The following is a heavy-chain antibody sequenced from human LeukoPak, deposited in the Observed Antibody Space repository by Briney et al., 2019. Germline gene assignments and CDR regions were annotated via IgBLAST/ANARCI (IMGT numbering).Heavy chain of an antibody. V-gene: IGHV1-69*05. D-gene: IGHD2-2*01. CDR3: ATRPPYCTSTSCYQYDY. J-gene: IGHJ4*02. CDR1: GGTFSSSA. Sequence: GASVTVSCKASGGTFSSSAISWVRQATGQGLEWMGGIIPIFGTANYAQKFQGRVTITTDESTSTAYMELSSLRSDDTAVYYCATRPPYCTSTSCYQYDYWGQGTLVTVSS. CDR2: IIPIFGTA.